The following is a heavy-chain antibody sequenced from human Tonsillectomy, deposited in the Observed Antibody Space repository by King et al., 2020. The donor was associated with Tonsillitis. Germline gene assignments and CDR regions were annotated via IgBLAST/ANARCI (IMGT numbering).Heavy chain of an antibody. CDR2: IYYSGST. CDR3: ARLGGGMLFDY. J-gene: IGHJ4*02. V-gene: IGHV4-39*07. D-gene: IGHD3-16*01. Sequence: VQLQESGPGLVKPSETLSLTCTVSGGSISSSSYYWGWIRQPPGKGLEWIGSIYYSGSTYYNPSLKSRVTISVDTSKNQFSLKLSSVTAADTAVYYCARLGGGMLFDYWGQGTLVTVSS. CDR1: GGSISSSSYY.